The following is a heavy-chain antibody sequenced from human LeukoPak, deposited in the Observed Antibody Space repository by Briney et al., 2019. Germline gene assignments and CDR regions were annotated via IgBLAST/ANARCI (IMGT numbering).Heavy chain of an antibody. Sequence: ASVKVSCKASGYTFTGYYMHWVRQAPGQGLEWMGWINPNSGGTNYAQKFQGRVTMTRDTSISTAYMELSRLRSDDTAVYYCAISIVVASAAWTDAFDIWGQGTMVTVSS. CDR1: GYTFTGYY. CDR3: AISIVVASAAWTDAFDI. J-gene: IGHJ3*02. CDR2: INPNSGGT. D-gene: IGHD2-2*01. V-gene: IGHV1-2*02.